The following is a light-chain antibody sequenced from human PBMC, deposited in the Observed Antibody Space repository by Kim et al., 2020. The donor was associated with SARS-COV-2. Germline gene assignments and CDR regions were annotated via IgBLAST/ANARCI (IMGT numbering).Light chain of an antibody. Sequence: DVVMTQSPLSLPVTLGQPASISCRSSQSLVYSDGNTYLNWFQQRPGQSPRRLIYKVSNRDSGVPDRFSGSGSGTDFTLKISRVEAEDVGVYYCMQRIHPITFGQGTRLEIK. V-gene: IGKV2-30*01. CDR1: QSLVYSDGNTY. CDR3: MQRIHPIT. CDR2: KVS. J-gene: IGKJ5*01.